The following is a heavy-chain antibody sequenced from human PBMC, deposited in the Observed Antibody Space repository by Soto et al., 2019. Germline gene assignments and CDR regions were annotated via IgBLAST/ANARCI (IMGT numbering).Heavy chain of an antibody. D-gene: IGHD3-22*01. J-gene: IGHJ5*02. V-gene: IGHV4-30-4*01. Sequence: SETLSLTCTVSGGSINSPDYYWSWIRQPPGRALEWIVNIYYSGTAYSTPSLSSRVSVSVDTSKNQFSLNLGAVTAADTAVYYRARRRVDTSTSYYNWFDPWGQGTLVTAPQ. CDR3: ARRRVDTSTSYYNWFDP. CDR1: GGSINSPDYY. CDR2: IYYSGTA.